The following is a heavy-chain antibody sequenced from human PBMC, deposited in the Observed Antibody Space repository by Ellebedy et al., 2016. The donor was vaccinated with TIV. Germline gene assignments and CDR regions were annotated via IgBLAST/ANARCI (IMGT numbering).Heavy chain of an antibody. CDR2: VNHREST. J-gene: IGHJ2*01. V-gene: IGHV4-34*01. Sequence: SETLSLTCAVFGGSFSGFSWSWIRQPPGKGLEWNGSVNHRESTNYNPSLKSRVTMSLDTSKNQFSLRLRSVTAADTAVYYCARCHFHDVDLDHWYFELWGRGSLVTVSS. CDR1: GGSFSGFS. CDR3: ARCHFHDVDLDHWYFEL. D-gene: IGHD1-1*01.